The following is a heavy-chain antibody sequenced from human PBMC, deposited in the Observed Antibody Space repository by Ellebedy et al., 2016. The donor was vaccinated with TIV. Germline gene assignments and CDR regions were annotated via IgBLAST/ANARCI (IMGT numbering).Heavy chain of an antibody. Sequence: GESLKISCAASGFTFSSYWMSWVRQAPGKGLEWVANIKQDGSEKYYVDSVKGRFTISRDNAKNSLYLQMNSLRAEDTAVYYCARGRAVVVPAGADYWGQGTLVTVSS. J-gene: IGHJ4*02. CDR3: ARGRAVVVPAGADY. CDR2: IKQDGSEK. CDR1: GFTFSSYW. V-gene: IGHV3-7*03. D-gene: IGHD2-2*01.